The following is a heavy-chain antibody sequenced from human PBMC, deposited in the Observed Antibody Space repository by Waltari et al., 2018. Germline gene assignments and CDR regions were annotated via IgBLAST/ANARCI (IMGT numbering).Heavy chain of an antibody. V-gene: IGHV1-18*04. J-gene: IGHJ4*02. Sequence: QVQLVQSGGEVKKPGASVKVSCKASGYTFNIYVISWVRQAPGQGLEWMGWISPDSGNTNSAQKLQGRVTMTTDTSTSTAYMELRSLRSDDTAVYYCARGGGYSGYDEFDYWGQGTLVTVSS. CDR2: ISPDSGNT. CDR3: ARGGGYSGYDEFDY. D-gene: IGHD5-12*01. CDR1: GYTFNIYV.